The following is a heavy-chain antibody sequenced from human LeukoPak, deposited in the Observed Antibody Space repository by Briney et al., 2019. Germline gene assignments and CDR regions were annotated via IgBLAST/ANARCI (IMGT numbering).Heavy chain of an antibody. D-gene: IGHD2-15*01. V-gene: IGHV3-66*01. CDR2: IYSGGST. Sequence: GGSLRLSCAASGFTVSSNYMSWVRQAPGKGLEWASVIYSGGSTYYADSVKGRFTISRDNSKNTLYLQMNSLRAEDTAVYYCARGAVVTDAFDIWGQGTMVTVSS. J-gene: IGHJ3*02. CDR3: ARGAVVTDAFDI. CDR1: GFTVSSNY.